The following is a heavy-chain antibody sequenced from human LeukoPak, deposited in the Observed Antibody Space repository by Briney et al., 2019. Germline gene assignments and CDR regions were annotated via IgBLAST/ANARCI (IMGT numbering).Heavy chain of an antibody. CDR3: AKLPIMLALNRIEF. V-gene: IGHV3-23*01. Sequence: GGSLRLSCATSGFNFRTYGMSWIRQAPGKGLEWVAGISGSAYTTHYAGSVKGRFTISRDNSKNALFLQMDSLRVEDTAVYYCAKLPIMLALNRIEFWSQGSLVTVTS. D-gene: IGHD2-8*01. J-gene: IGHJ4*02. CDR1: GFNFRTYG. CDR2: ISGSAYTT.